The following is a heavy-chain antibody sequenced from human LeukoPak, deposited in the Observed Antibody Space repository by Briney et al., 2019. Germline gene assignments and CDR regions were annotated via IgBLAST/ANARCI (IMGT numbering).Heavy chain of an antibody. CDR1: GFTFSSYS. CDR3: ASFKGQWGPYFDY. J-gene: IGHJ4*02. V-gene: IGHV3-21*01. Sequence: GGSLRLSCAASGFTFSSYSMNWVRQAPGKGLEWVSSISSSSYIYYADSVKGRFTISRDNAKNSLYLQMNSLRAEDTAVYYCASFKGQWGPYFDYWGQGTLVTVSS. D-gene: IGHD6-19*01. CDR2: ISSSSYI.